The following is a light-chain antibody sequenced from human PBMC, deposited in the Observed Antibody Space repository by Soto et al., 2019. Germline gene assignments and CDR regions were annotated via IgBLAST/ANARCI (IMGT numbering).Light chain of an antibody. J-gene: IGKJ4*01. CDR1: QSVTSN. CDR2: GAS. CDR3: QQYNNWPLT. V-gene: IGKV3D-15*01. Sequence: EIVMTQSPATLSVSPGERATLSCGASQSVTSNYLAWYQQKPGQAPRLLIFGASIRVTGIPDRFIGSGSGTDFTLTISSLQSEDFAVYSCQQYNNWPLTFGGGTKVDIK.